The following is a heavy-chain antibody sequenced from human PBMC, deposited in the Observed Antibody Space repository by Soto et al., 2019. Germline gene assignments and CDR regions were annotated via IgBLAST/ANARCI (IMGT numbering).Heavy chain of an antibody. J-gene: IGHJ4*02. V-gene: IGHV4-30-4*01. D-gene: IGHD3-22*01. Sequence: SETLSLTCTVSGGSISSGDYYWSWIRQPPGKGLEWIGYIYYSGSTYYNPSLKSRVTISVDTSKNQFSLKLSSVTAADTAVYYCARVGNYYDSSGSHTDYFDYWGQGTLVTVS. CDR2: IYYSGST. CDR1: GGSISSGDYY. CDR3: ARVGNYYDSSGSHTDYFDY.